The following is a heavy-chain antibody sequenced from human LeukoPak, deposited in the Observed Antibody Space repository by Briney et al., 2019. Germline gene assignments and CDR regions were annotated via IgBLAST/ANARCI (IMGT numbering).Heavy chain of an antibody. V-gene: IGHV1-18*01. CDR3: AGDSGDQRDH. J-gene: IGHJ4*02. CDR2: ISAYKGAA. CDR1: GYIFTNYG. Sequence: ASVKVSCKASGYIFTNYGITVVRQAPGQGLEWLGWISAYKGAARYGPRSQGSVTMNTDTYTNTALIELRDLRSHDTAFYYCAGDSGDQRDHWGQGTLVTVSS. D-gene: IGHD4-17*01.